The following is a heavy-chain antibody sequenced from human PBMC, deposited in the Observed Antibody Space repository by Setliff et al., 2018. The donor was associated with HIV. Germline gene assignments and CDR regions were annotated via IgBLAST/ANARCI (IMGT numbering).Heavy chain of an antibody. CDR2: IYPGNSDT. CDR1: GYTFSNYC. V-gene: IGHV5-51*01. D-gene: IGHD6-19*01. Sequence: PGESLKISCKDSGYTFSNYCIAWVRQMPGKGLGWMGIIYPGNSDTTYSPSFQGQVTISADKSISTAYLQWSSLKASDTAMYYCAKHLSPGSGWYSKARGMDVWGQGTTVTVSS. J-gene: IGHJ6*02. CDR3: AKHLSPGSGWYSKARGMDV.